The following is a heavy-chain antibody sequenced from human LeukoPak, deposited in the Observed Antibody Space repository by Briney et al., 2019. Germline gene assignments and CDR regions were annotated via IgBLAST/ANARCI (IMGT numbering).Heavy chain of an antibody. CDR3: ARDEGRVVYQPRYYFDY. CDR2: INPNSGGT. Sequence: ASVKVSCKASGYTFTGYYMHWVRQAPGQGLEWMGWINPNSGGTNYAQKFQGRVTMTRDTSISTDYMELSRVRYDDTAVYYCARDEGRVVYQPRYYFDYCGQGTLVTVSS. D-gene: IGHD6-13*01. J-gene: IGHJ4*02. CDR1: GYTFTGYY. V-gene: IGHV1-2*02.